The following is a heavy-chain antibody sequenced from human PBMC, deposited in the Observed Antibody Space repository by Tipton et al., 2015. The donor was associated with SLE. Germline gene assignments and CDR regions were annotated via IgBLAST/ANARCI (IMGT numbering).Heavy chain of an antibody. CDR1: GVTFSTYW. Sequence: SLRLSCAASGVTFSTYWMSWVRQAPGKGLEWVSSISANGGTTFYGDSVKGRFTIFRDNTKNTLYLQMNSLTTDDTAVYYCATVSNSDNGAWGQGTLVTVSS. V-gene: IGHV3-23*01. D-gene: IGHD2-8*01. CDR2: ISANGGTT. J-gene: IGHJ4*02. CDR3: ATVSNSDNGA.